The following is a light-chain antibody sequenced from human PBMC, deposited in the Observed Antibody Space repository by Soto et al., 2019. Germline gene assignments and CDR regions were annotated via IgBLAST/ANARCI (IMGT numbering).Light chain of an antibody. CDR2: EVG. CDR3: SSCTTTSTCL. J-gene: IGLJ1*01. V-gene: IGLV2-14*01. Sequence: QSVLTQPASVSGSPGQSITISCTGTSSDVGGYNYVSWYQQFPGKAPKLIIYEVGNRPSGVSNRFSGSKSGNTASLTISGLQAEDETDYYCSSCTTTSTCLFGTGTKVTVL. CDR1: SSDVGGYNY.